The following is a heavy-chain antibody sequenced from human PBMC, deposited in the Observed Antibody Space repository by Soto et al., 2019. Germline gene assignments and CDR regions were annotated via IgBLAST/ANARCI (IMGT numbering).Heavy chain of an antibody. J-gene: IGHJ4*02. Sequence: SETLSLTCAVYGGSFSGYYWSWIRQPPGKGLEWIGEINHSGSTNYNPSLKSRVTISVDTSKNQFSLKLSSVTAADTAVYYCARSLKLRLGELSLGYWGQGTLVTVSS. V-gene: IGHV4-34*01. CDR2: INHSGST. CDR3: ARSLKLRLGELSLGY. CDR1: GGSFSGYY. D-gene: IGHD3-16*02.